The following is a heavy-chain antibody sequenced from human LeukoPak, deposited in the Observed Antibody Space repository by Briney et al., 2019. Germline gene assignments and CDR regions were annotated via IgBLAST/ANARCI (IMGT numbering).Heavy chain of an antibody. CDR2: IPYDGSNK. CDR1: GFTFSSYG. V-gene: IGHV3-30*18. Sequence: PGGSLRLSCAASGFTFSSYGMPWVRQAPGKGLEWVAVIPYDGSNKYYAASVKGRFNISRDNSKNPLYLQMNSLRAEDTAVYYCAKGLLYGMDVWGQGTTVTVSS. J-gene: IGHJ6*02. CDR3: AKGLLYGMDV.